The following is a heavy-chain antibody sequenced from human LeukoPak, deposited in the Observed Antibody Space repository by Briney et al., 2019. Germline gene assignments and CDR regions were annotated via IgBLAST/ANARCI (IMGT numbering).Heavy chain of an antibody. Sequence: GASVKVCCKASGYTFTGYYMHWVRQAPGQGLEWMGWINPNSGGTNYAQKFQGRVTMTRDTSISTAYMELSRLRSDDTAVYYCARSLPYSSSFSSLDYWGQGTLVTVSS. J-gene: IGHJ4*02. CDR1: GYTFTGYY. D-gene: IGHD6-13*01. CDR2: INPNSGGT. CDR3: ARSLPYSSSFSSLDY. V-gene: IGHV1-2*02.